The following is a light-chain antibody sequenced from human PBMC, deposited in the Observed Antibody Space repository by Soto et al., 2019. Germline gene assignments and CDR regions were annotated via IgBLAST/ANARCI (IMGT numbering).Light chain of an antibody. CDR3: SSYTSSSTLGV. Sequence: QSALPQPASLSGSPGQSITISCTGTSSDVGGYNYVSWYQQHPGKAPKLMIYEVSNRPSWVSNRFSGSKSGNTASLTISGLQAEYEADYYCSSYTSSSTLGVFGTGTKLTVL. V-gene: IGLV2-14*01. CDR1: SSDVGGYNY. CDR2: EVS. J-gene: IGLJ1*01.